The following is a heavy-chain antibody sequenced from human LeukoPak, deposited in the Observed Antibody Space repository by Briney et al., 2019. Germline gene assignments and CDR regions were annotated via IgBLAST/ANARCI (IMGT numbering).Heavy chain of an antibody. V-gene: IGHV4-34*01. CDR3: ASGRIVATMNY. Sequence: PSETLSLTCAVYGGSFSGYYWSWIRQPPGKGLEWIGEINHSGSTNYNPSLKSRVTISADTSKNQFSLKLSSVTAADTAVYYCASGRIVATMNYWGQGTLVTVSS. J-gene: IGHJ4*02. CDR1: GGSFSGYY. CDR2: INHSGST. D-gene: IGHD5-12*01.